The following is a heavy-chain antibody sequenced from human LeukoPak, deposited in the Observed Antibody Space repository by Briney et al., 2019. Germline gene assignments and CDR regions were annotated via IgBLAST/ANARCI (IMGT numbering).Heavy chain of an antibody. CDR1: GGSFSGYY. V-gene: IGHV4-34*01. Sequence: PSETLSLTCAVYGGSFSGYYWSWIRQPPGKGLEWIGEINHSGSTNYNPSLKSRVTISVDTSNNEFSLKLSSVTAADTDVYYCARQFLRETNYSSTSSDAFDIWGQGTMVTVSS. CDR3: ARQFLRETNYSSTSSDAFDI. J-gene: IGHJ3*02. D-gene: IGHD2-2*01. CDR2: INHSGST.